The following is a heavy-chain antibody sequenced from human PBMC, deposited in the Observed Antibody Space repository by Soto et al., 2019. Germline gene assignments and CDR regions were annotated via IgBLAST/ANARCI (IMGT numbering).Heavy chain of an antibody. J-gene: IGHJ3*02. D-gene: IGHD1-26*01. Sequence: QVQLQESGPGLVKPSETLSLTCTVSGGSISSYYWSWIRQPPGKGLEWIGYIYYSGSSNYNPSLKSRVAISVDTSKNQSSLQLSSVTAADTAVYYCARVWVGAFDIWGQGTMVTVSS. V-gene: IGHV4-59*01. CDR3: ARVWVGAFDI. CDR1: GGSISSYY. CDR2: IYYSGSS.